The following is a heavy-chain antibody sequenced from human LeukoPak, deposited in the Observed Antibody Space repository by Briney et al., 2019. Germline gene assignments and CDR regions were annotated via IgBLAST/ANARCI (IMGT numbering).Heavy chain of an antibody. J-gene: IGHJ4*02. Sequence: SETLSLTCTVSGGSISSYYWSWIRQPPGKGLEWIGYIYYSGSTNYNPSLKSRVTISVDTSRNQFSLKLSSVTAADTAVYYCARHWGGSTSHFDYWGQGTLVTVSS. V-gene: IGHV4-59*01. CDR2: IYYSGST. CDR1: GGSISSYY. CDR3: ARHWGGSTSHFDY. D-gene: IGHD2-2*01.